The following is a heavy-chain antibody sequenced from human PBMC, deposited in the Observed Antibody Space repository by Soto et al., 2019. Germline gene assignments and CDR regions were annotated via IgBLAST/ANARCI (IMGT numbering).Heavy chain of an antibody. CDR1: GGSISSSSYY. V-gene: IGHV4-39*01. D-gene: IGHD3-10*01. Sequence: QLQLQESGPGLVKPSETLSLTCTVSGGSISSSSYYWGWIRQPPGKGLEWIGSIYYSGSTYYNPSLKSRVTISVDTSKNQFSLKLSSVTAADTAVYYCARRVTLWFGELPKDYYYYLDVWGKGTTVTVSS. CDR3: ARRVTLWFGELPKDYYYYLDV. J-gene: IGHJ6*03. CDR2: IYYSGST.